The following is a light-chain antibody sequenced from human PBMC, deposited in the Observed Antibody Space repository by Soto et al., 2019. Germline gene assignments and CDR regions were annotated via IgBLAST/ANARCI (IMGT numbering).Light chain of an antibody. CDR1: GSIGRS. Sequence: IVLTQSPVSLSLSPGERATLSCRASGSIGRSLAWYQQRPGQAPRLFIYDASNRATGIPARFSGSGSGTDFTLTISRPEPEDFAVYYCLQRSDWRTFGRGTKVDI. V-gene: IGKV3-11*01. CDR3: LQRSDWRT. CDR2: DAS. J-gene: IGKJ1*01.